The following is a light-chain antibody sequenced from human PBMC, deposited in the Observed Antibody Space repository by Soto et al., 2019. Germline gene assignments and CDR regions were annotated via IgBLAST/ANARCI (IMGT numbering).Light chain of an antibody. J-gene: IGKJ4*01. CDR3: QKYNSAPLP. CDR2: AAS. V-gene: IGKV1-27*01. Sequence: DMQMTQSPSSLFASVGDRVTITCRASQGISKYLAWYQQKPGKVPKLLIYAASTLQSGVPSRFSGSGSGTDFTLTISSLQPEDVATYYCQKYNSAPLPFGGGTKVEIK. CDR1: QGISKY.